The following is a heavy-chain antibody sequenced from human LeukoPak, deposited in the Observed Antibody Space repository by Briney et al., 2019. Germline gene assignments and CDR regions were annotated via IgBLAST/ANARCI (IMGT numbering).Heavy chain of an antibody. CDR2: ISGSGGST. V-gene: IGHV3-23*01. CDR3: AKGFPHYYYYMDV. CDR1: GFTFSSYA. J-gene: IGHJ6*03. Sequence: GGSLRLSCAASGFTFSSYAMSWVRQAPGKGLEWVSAISGSGGSTYYADSVKGRSTISRDNSKNTLYLQMNSLRAEDTAVYYSAKGFPHYYYYMDVWGKGTTVTVSS.